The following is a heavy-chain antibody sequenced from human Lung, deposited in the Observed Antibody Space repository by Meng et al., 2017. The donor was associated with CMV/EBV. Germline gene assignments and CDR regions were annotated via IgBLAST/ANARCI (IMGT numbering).Heavy chain of an antibody. J-gene: IGHJ4*02. V-gene: IGHV4-4*02. CDR3: ATQESRDGHNPY. CDR1: GGSISSSYW. D-gene: IGHD5-24*01. CDR2: MYHSGTT. Sequence: QLQEPRPGLVTPSGPLSLTCVFSGGSISSSYWWTWVRQSPGKGLEWIGEMYHSGTTNYNPSLKSRVTISMGKSNNQLSLKLNSVTAADTAVYYCATQESRDGHNPYWGQGTLVTVSS.